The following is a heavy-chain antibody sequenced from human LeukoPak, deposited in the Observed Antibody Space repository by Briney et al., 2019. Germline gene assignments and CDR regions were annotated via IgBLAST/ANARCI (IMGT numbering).Heavy chain of an antibody. Sequence: GGSLRLSCAASGFSVSLNYMNWVRQAPGKGLEWVSILYSGSDTYYADSVKGRFTISRDSSKNMLFLHMNSLRAEDTAVYYRARVGDHFHWYLDLWGRGTLVTVSS. CDR1: GFSVSLNY. CDR2: LYSGSDT. V-gene: IGHV3-53*01. CDR3: ARVGDHFHWYLDL. D-gene: IGHD3-3*02. J-gene: IGHJ2*01.